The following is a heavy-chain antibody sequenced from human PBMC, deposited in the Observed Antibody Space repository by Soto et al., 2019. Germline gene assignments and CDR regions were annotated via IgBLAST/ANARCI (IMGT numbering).Heavy chain of an antibody. D-gene: IGHD3-22*01. Sequence: ETLSLTCTVTGGSSRSYYWTWIRPPPEKGQEWLGNIYYTGSTNYNPSLKSRLSISVDTSKNQLSLRLTSVTAADTAVYYCARIEVFYDSSGNYFNNFDYWGPGTLVTVSS. CDR2: IYYTGST. J-gene: IGHJ4*02. CDR1: GGSSRSYY. CDR3: ARIEVFYDSSGNYFNNFDY. V-gene: IGHV4-59*01.